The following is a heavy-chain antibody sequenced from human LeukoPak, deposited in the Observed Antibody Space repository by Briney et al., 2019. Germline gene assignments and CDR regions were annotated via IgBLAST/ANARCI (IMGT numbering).Heavy chain of an antibody. D-gene: IGHD2-2*01. CDR1: GGTFSSYA. V-gene: IGHV1-69*05. CDR2: IIPIFGTA. J-gene: IGHJ5*02. CDR3: ASMDCSSTSCLRGVWFDP. Sequence: ASVKVSCKASGGTFSSYAISWVRQALGQGLEWMGGIIPIFGTANYAQKFQGRVTITTDESTSTAYMELSSLRSEDTAVYYCASMDCSSTSCLRGVWFDPWGQGTLVTVSS.